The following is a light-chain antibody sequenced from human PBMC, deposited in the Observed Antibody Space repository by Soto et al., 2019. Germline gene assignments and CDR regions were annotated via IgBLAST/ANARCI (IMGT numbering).Light chain of an antibody. CDR3: QQLDSFPLT. CDR1: QNIDIY. CDR2: GAS. J-gene: IGKJ5*01. Sequence: DIQMTQSPSSLSASVGDTVTITCRASQNIDIYLNWYQQKPGTAPKVLISGASNLQSGVPSRFSGSGSGTDFTLTINNLQSEDVATYYCQQLDSFPLTFGQGTRLEIK. V-gene: IGKV1-39*01.